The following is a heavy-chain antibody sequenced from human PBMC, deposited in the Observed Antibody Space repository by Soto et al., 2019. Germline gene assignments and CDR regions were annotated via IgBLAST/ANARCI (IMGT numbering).Heavy chain of an antibody. Sequence: SVKVSCKASGGTFSSYAISWVRQAPGQGLEWMGGIIPIFGTANYAQKFQGRVTITADKSTSTAYMELSSLRSEDTAVYYCAREEPRGDYYDSSGYWFLDYWGQGTLVTVSS. J-gene: IGHJ4*02. D-gene: IGHD3-22*01. CDR1: GGTFSSYA. CDR2: IIPIFGTA. CDR3: AREEPRGDYYDSSGYWFLDY. V-gene: IGHV1-69*06.